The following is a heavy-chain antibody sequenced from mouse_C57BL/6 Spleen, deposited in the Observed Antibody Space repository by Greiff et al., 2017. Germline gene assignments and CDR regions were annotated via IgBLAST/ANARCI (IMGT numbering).Heavy chain of an antibody. CDR1: GFTFSDYG. CDR2: ISSGSSTI. CDR3: ARAYSNYVFAY. D-gene: IGHD2-5*01. J-gene: IGHJ3*01. Sequence: EVLLVESGGGLVKPGGSLNLSCAVSGFTFSDYGMHWVRQAPEKGLEWVAYISSGSSTIYYADSVKGRFTISRDNAKNTLFLQMTSLRSEDTAMYYGARAYSNYVFAYWGQGTLVTVSA. V-gene: IGHV5-17*01.